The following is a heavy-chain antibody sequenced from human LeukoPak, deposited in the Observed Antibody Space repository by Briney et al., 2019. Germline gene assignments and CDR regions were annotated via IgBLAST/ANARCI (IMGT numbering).Heavy chain of an antibody. Sequence: PGRSLRLSCAASGFTFSSYGMHWVRQAPGKGLEWVAVISYDGSNKYYADSVKGRFTISRDNSKNTLHLQMNSLRAEDTAVYYCAKTKGRYCSSTSCYDHYYYYGMDVWGQGTTVTVSS. J-gene: IGHJ6*02. CDR3: AKTKGRYCSSTSCYDHYYYYGMDV. V-gene: IGHV3-30*18. CDR2: ISYDGSNK. CDR1: GFTFSSYG. D-gene: IGHD2-2*01.